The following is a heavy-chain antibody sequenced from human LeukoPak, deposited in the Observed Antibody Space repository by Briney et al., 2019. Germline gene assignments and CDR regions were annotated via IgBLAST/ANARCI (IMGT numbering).Heavy chain of an antibody. V-gene: IGHV4-4*07. CDR2: IFSRGIP. CDR3: ARGREYGDFFDS. CDR1: VDSSSNFY. D-gene: IGHD4-17*01. Sequence: SETLSLTCTFSVDSSSNFYWNWVRQPAGTGLEWMGRIFSRGIPNYNPSLRGRVTMSVDTSKNHFALKLTSVTAADSAVYYCARGREYGDFFDSWGQGILVTVSS. J-gene: IGHJ4*02.